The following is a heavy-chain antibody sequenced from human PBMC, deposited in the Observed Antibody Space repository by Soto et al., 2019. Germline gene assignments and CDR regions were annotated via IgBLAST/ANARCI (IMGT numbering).Heavy chain of an antibody. V-gene: IGHV3-23*01. Sequence: LRLSCAASGFTFSSYAMSWVRQAPGKGLEWVSAISGSGGSTYYADSVKGRFTISRDNSKNTLYLQMNSLRAEDTAVYYCAKVAVLRFLEWLLDYYFDYWGQGTLVTVSS. CDR3: AKVAVLRFLEWLLDYYFDY. CDR2: ISGSGGST. D-gene: IGHD3-3*01. J-gene: IGHJ4*02. CDR1: GFTFSSYA.